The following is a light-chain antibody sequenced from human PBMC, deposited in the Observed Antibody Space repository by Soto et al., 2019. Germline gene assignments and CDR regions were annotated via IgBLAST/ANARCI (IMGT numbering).Light chain of an antibody. Sequence: DIQMTQSPSSLSASVGDRVMITCRASQSITGYLNWHQQKPGKAPKLLIYAASNLQSGVPSRFSGSGSGTDFTLTISSLQPEDFATYFCQQSQNIPYTFGQGTKLEIK. CDR2: AAS. V-gene: IGKV1-39*01. CDR3: QQSQNIPYT. J-gene: IGKJ2*01. CDR1: QSITGY.